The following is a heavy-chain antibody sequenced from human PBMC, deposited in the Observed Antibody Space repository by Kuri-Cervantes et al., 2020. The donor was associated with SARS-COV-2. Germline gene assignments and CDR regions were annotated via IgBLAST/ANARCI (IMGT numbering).Heavy chain of an antibody. J-gene: IGHJ4*02. CDR2: INPNSGGT. V-gene: IGHV1-2*02. D-gene: IGHD3-22*01. CDR1: GYTFTGYY. CDR3: SHYYDSSGYYYDY. Sequence: ASVKVSCKASGYTFTGYYMHWVRQAPGQGLEWMGWINPNSGGTNYAQKFQGRVTITADKSTSTAYMELSSLRSEDTAVYYCSHYYDSSGYYYDYWGQGTLVTVSS.